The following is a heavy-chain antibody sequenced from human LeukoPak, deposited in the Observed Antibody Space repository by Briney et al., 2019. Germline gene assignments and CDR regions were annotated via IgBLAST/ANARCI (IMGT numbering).Heavy chain of an antibody. J-gene: IGHJ5*02. CDR1: GFTFSSYA. Sequence: GGSLRLSCAASGFTFSSYAMSWVRQAPGKGLEWVSAISGSGGSTYYADSVKGRFTISRDNSKNTLYLQMNSLRAEDTAVHYCAKLRFRSIAAAGTNNWFDPWGQGTLVTVSS. CDR2: ISGSGGST. V-gene: IGHV3-23*01. CDR3: AKLRFRSIAAAGTNNWFDP. D-gene: IGHD6-13*01.